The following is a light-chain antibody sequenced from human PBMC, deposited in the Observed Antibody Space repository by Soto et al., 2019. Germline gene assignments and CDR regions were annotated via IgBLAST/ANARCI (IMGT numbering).Light chain of an antibody. V-gene: IGKV3-11*01. CDR1: QSVGTY. CDR2: DAS. Sequence: EIVLTQSPATLSLSPGERAILSCSASQSVGTYLAWYQQKPGQAPRLLIYDASNRATCIPARFGGSGSGTDFTLTTNSLEPEDFAVYYCQQRSNWPGTFGHRTNVDIK. CDR3: QQRSNWPGT. J-gene: IGKJ3*01.